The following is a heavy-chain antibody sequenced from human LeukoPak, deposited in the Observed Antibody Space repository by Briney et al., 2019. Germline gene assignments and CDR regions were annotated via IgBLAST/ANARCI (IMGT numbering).Heavy chain of an antibody. D-gene: IGHD2-2*01. V-gene: IGHV4-39*07. J-gene: IGHJ6*03. CDR2: IYYSGST. CDR1: GGSISSSSYY. CDR3: ARVGRHCSSTSCGGYYYYYYMDV. Sequence: SETLSLTCTVSGGSISSSSYYWGWIRQPPGKGLEWIGSIYYSGSTYYNPSLKSRVTISVDTSKNQFSLKLSSVTAADTAVYYCARVGRHCSSTSCGGYYYYYYMDVWGKGTTVTVSS.